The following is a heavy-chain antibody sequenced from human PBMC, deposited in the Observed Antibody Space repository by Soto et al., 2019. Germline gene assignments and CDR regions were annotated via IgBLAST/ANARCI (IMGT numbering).Heavy chain of an antibody. CDR3: ARARGTTGTPSDLFRRRGGYSYYGMDV. D-gene: IGHD3-10*01. J-gene: IGHJ6*02. Sequence: QVQLQQWGAGLLKPSETLSLSCAVYGGSFGDNYWSWIRQPPGKGLEWIGEISHSGSTNNNPSLKSRVTISGDTSKNQFSLTLRSVTASDTAVYYCARARGTTGTPSDLFRRRGGYSYYGMDVWGHGTTVTVSS. V-gene: IGHV4-34*01. CDR1: GGSFGDNY. CDR2: ISHSGST.